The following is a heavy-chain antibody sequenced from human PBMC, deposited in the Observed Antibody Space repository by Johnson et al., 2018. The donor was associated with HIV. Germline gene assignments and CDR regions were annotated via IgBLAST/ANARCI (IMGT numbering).Heavy chain of an antibody. CDR3: GGFRESDALDV. V-gene: IGHV3-30*14. Sequence: QVQLVESGGGVVQPEMSLRLACAASGFTFSSYPMHWVRQAPGKGLEWVAVMFRVGSTFHRDSVKGRFSISRDSSKNTLFLQMNNLRAEDTALYYCGGFRESDALDVWGQGTMVTVSS. J-gene: IGHJ3*01. D-gene: IGHD3-22*01. CDR1: GFTFSSYP. CDR2: MFRVGST.